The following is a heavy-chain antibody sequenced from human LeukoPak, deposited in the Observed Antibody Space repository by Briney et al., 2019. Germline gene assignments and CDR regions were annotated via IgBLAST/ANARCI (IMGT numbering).Heavy chain of an antibody. CDR3: ARDGGKGWLWFDY. CDR2: INHSGST. J-gene: IGHJ4*02. Sequence: SETLSLTRAVYGGSFSGYYWSWIRQPPGKGLEWIGEINHSGSTNYNPSLKSRVTISVDTSKNQFSLKLSSVTAADTAVYYCARDGGKGWLWFDYWGQGTLVTVSS. CDR1: GGSFSGYY. D-gene: IGHD3-9*01. V-gene: IGHV4-34*01.